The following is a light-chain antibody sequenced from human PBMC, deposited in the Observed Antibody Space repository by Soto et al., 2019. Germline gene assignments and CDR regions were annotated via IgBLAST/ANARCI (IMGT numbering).Light chain of an antibody. V-gene: IGLV2-14*01. CDR3: SSYTSSSTLGV. CDR1: SSDVGGYIY. Sequence: QSALTQPASVSGSPGQSITISCTGTSSDVGGYIYVSWYQQHPGKAPKLMIYDVSNRPSGVSNRFSGSKSGNTASLTISGLKAEDEADYYCSSYTSSSTLGVFGGGTKVTVL. CDR2: DVS. J-gene: IGLJ2*01.